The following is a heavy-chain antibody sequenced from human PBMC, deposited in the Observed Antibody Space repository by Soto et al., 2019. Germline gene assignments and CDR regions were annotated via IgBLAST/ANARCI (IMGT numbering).Heavy chain of an antibody. CDR3: ARVPAVHPYYYYYMDV. V-gene: IGHV3-72*01. CDR2: IRNKPTSYTT. CDR1: GFTFSDHY. J-gene: IGHJ6*03. Sequence: EVQLVESGGGLVQPGGSLRLSCAASGFTFSDHYMDWVRQAPGKGLEWVGRIRNKPTSYTTEYAASVKGRFTISRDDSKNSPYLQMSSLKTEDTAVYYCARVPAVHPYYYYYMDVWGKGTTVTVSS. D-gene: IGHD3-10*01.